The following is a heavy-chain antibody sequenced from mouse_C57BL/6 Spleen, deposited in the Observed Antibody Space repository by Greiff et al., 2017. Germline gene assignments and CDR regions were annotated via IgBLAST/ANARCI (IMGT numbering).Heavy chain of an antibody. D-gene: IGHD2-3*01. J-gene: IGHJ4*01. CDR1: GFTFSSYA. Sequence: EVKLVESGGGLVKPGGSLKLSCAASGFTFSSYAMSWVRQTPEKRLEWVATISDGGSYTYYPDNVKGRFTISRDNAKNNLYLQMSHLKSEDTAMYYCARGDYDGYSFYAMDYWGQGTSVTVSS. V-gene: IGHV5-4*03. CDR2: ISDGGSYT. CDR3: ARGDYDGYSFYAMDY.